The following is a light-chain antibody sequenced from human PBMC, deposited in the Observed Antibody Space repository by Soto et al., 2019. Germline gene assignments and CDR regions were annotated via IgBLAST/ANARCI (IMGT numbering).Light chain of an antibody. CDR3: AAWDDSLNGSYV. J-gene: IGLJ1*01. V-gene: IGLV1-36*01. CDR1: SSNIGNNA. Sequence: QSVLTQPPSVSEAPRQRVTISCSGSSSNIGNNAVNWYQQLPGKAPKLLIYYDDLLPSGVSDRFSGSKSGTSASLAISGLQSEDEADYYWAAWDDSLNGSYVFGTGTKVTVL. CDR2: YDD.